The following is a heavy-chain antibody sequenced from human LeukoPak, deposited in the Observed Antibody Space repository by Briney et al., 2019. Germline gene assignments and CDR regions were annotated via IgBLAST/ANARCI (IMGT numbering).Heavy chain of an antibody. D-gene: IGHD3-9*01. Sequence: GESLKISCKGSGYSFTSYWIGWVRQMPGKGLEWMGIIYPGDSDTRYSPSFQGQVTISADKSISTAYLQWSSLKASDTAMYSCARRYYDILTGPGAFDIWGQGTMVTVSS. CDR1: GYSFTSYW. CDR2: IYPGDSDT. J-gene: IGHJ3*02. CDR3: ARRYYDILTGPGAFDI. V-gene: IGHV5-51*01.